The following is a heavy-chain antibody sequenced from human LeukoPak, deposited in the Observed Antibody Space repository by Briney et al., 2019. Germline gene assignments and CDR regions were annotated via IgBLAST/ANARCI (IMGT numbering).Heavy chain of an antibody. CDR3: ARVWWLRLDDP. Sequence: GGSLRLSCTASGWMHFVRQGPGKGLVWVSGINLHGTGTYYADSVKGRFTISRDNAKNSLYLQMNSLRAEDTAVYYCARVWWLRLDDPWGQGTLVTVSS. D-gene: IGHD5-12*01. CDR1: GW. J-gene: IGHJ5*02. V-gene: IGHV3-74*01. CDR2: INLHGTGT.